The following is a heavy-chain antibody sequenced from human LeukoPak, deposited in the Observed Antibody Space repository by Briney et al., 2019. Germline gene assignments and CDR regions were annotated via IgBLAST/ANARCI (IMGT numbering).Heavy chain of an antibody. V-gene: IGHV3-9*01. Sequence: GRSLRLSCAASGFTFDDYATHWVRQAPGKGLEWVSGISWNSGSIGYADSVKGRFTISRDNAKNSLYLQMNSLRAEDTALYYCAKDINHDILTGYYSMSFDYWGQGTLVTVSS. D-gene: IGHD3-9*01. CDR3: AKDINHDILTGYYSMSFDY. CDR2: ISWNSGSI. CDR1: GFTFDDYA. J-gene: IGHJ4*02.